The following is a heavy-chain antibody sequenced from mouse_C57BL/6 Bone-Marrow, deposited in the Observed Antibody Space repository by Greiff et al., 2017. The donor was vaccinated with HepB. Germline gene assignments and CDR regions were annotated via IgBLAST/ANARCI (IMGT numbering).Heavy chain of an antibody. J-gene: IGHJ3*01. CDR2: ISDGGSYT. D-gene: IGHD1-1*02. Sequence: EVMLVESGGGLLKPGGSLKLSCAASGSPFSSYAMSWVRQTPEKRLEWVATISDGGSYTYYPDNVKGRFTISRDNAKNNLYLQMSHLKSEDTAMYYCARDYAWFAYWGQGTLVTVSA. CDR3: ARDYAWFAY. CDR1: GSPFSSYA. V-gene: IGHV5-4*01.